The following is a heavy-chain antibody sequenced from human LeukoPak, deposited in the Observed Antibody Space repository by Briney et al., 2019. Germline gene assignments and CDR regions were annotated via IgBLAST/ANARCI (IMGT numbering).Heavy chain of an antibody. D-gene: IGHD5-18*01. V-gene: IGHV3-48*03. CDR1: GFTFSSYE. CDR3: ASGGLQLWGPNF. CDR2: ISSSGSTI. Sequence: PGGSLRLSCAASGFTFSSYEMNWVRQAPGKGLEWVSYISSSGSTIYYVDSVKGRFTISRDNAKNSLYLQMNSLRAEDTAVYYCASGGLQLWGPNFGGQGTLVTVSS. J-gene: IGHJ4*02.